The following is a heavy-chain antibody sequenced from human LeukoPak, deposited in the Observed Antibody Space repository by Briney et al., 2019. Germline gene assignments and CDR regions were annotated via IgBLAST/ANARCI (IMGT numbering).Heavy chain of an antibody. CDR2: IYHSGST. V-gene: IGHV4-4*02. CDR3: ARDVEMSTFGYFDL. J-gene: IGHJ2*01. CDR1: GGSISSSNW. D-gene: IGHD5-24*01. Sequence: PSGTLSLTCAVSGGSISSSNWWSWVRQPPGKGLEWIGEIYHSGSTNYNPSLKSRVTISVDKSKNQFSLKLSSVTAADTAVYYCARDVEMSTFGYFDLWGRGTLVTVSS.